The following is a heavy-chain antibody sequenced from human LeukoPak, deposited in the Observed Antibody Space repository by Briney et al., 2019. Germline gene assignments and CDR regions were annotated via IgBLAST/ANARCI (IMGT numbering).Heavy chain of an antibody. V-gene: IGHV1-18*01. CDR3: AVTVTGGLYYYYGMDV. CDR1: GGTFSSYA. CDR2: ISAYNGNT. D-gene: IGHD4-17*01. J-gene: IGHJ6*02. Sequence: ASVKVSCKASGGTFSSYAISWVRQAPGQGLEWMGWISAYNGNTNYAQKLQGGVTMTTDTSTSTAYMELRSLRSDDTAVYYCAVTVTGGLYYYYGMDVWGQGTTVTVSS.